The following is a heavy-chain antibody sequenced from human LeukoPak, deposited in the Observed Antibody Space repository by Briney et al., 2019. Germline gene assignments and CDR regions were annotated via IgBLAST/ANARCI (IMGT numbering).Heavy chain of an antibody. J-gene: IGHJ6*02. CDR3: ARQTYYYYGMDV. CDR1: GGSISSYY. CDR2: IYYSGST. V-gene: IGHV4-59*08. Sequence: SETLSLTCTVSGGSISSYYWSWIRQPPGKGLEWIGYIYYSGSTNYNPSLKSRVTISVDTSKNQFSLKLSSVTAADTAVYYCARQTYYYYGMDVWGQGTTVTVSS.